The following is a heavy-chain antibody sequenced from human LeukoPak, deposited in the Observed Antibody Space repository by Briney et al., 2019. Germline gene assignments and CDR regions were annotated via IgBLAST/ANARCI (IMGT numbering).Heavy chain of an antibody. Sequence: GESLKISCKGSGYSFTSYWIGWVRQMPGKGLEWMGIIYPGDSDTRYSPSFQGQVTISADKSISTAYLQWSSLKASDTAMYSCARAGYCSGGSCYHYMGFDPWGQGTLVTVSS. J-gene: IGHJ5*02. CDR2: IYPGDSDT. D-gene: IGHD2-15*01. V-gene: IGHV5-51*01. CDR3: ARAGYCSGGSCYHYMGFDP. CDR1: GYSFTSYW.